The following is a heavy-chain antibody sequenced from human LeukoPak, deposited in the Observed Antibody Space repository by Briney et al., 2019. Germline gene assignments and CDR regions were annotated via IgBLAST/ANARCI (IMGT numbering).Heavy chain of an antibody. CDR1: GGSISSGDYY. Sequence: SQTLSLTCTVSGGSISSGDYYWSWIRQPPGKGLEWIGYIYYSGSTYYNPSLKSRITISVDTSKNQFSLKLSSVTAADTAVYYCANYGSGSYRFDPWGQGTLVTVSS. V-gene: IGHV4-30-4*01. D-gene: IGHD3-10*01. CDR2: IYYSGST. J-gene: IGHJ5*02. CDR3: ANYGSGSYRFDP.